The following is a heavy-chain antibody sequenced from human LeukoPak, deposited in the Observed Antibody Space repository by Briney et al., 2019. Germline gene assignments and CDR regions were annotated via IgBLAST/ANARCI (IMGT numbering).Heavy chain of an antibody. V-gene: IGHV4-31*03. CDR2: ISYSGNT. J-gene: IGHJ4*02. CDR3: ARAPVATPSEFDY. Sequence: SETLSLTCTVSGDSISSGGHYWSWIRQHPGKGLEWIGYISYSGNTYYNPSLKSRAAISVDTPKNQFSLKLSSTTAADTAVYYCARAPVATPSEFDYWGQGTLVTVSS. D-gene: IGHD5-12*01. CDR1: GDSISSGGHY.